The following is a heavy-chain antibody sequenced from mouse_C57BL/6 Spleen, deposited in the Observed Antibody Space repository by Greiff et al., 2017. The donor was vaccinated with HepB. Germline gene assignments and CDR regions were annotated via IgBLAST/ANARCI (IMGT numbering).Heavy chain of an antibody. J-gene: IGHJ4*01. CDR1: GYAFSSYW. CDR3: ARRDDGYYDAMDY. V-gene: IGHV1-80*01. D-gene: IGHD2-3*01. Sequence: QVHVKQSGAELVKPGASVKISCKASGYAFSSYWMNWVKQRPGKGLEWIGQIYPGDGDTNYNGKFKGKATLTADKSSSTAYMQLSSLTSEDSAVYFCARRDDGYYDAMDYWGQGTSVTVSS. CDR2: IYPGDGDT.